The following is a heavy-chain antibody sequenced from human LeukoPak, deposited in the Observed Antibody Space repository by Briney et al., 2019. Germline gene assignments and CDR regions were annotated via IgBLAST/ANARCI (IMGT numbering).Heavy chain of an antibody. J-gene: IGHJ4*02. Sequence: SETLSLTCTVSGGSISSYYWSWIRQPPGKGLEWIGYIYYSGSTNYNPSLESRVTISVDTSKNQFSLKLSSVTAADMAVYYCASFWSGYSTFDYWGQGTLVTVSS. V-gene: IGHV4-59*01. CDR3: ASFWSGYSTFDY. D-gene: IGHD3-3*01. CDR1: GGSISSYY. CDR2: IYYSGST.